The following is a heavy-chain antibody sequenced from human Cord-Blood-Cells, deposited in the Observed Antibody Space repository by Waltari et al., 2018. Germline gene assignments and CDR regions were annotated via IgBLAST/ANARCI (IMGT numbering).Heavy chain of an antibody. CDR1: GYTFTGYY. D-gene: IGHD6-6*01. Sequence: QVQLVQSGAEVKNPGAHVKVSCKASGYTFTGYYMHWVRQAPGQGLEWMGWINPNSGGTNYAQKFQGWVTMTRDTSISTAYMELSRLRSDDTAVYYCARVKSSSSFAFDIWGQGTMVTVSS. CDR2: INPNSGGT. V-gene: IGHV1-2*04. J-gene: IGHJ3*02. CDR3: ARVKSSSSFAFDI.